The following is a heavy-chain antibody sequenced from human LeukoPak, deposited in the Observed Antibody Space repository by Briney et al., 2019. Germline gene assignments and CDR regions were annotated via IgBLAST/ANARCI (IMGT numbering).Heavy chain of an antibody. CDR3: ARAGTGEGALDI. Sequence: GGSLRLSCAASGFAFSSYGMHWVRQAPGKGLEWVAVIWFDGSNKYYADSVKGRFTISRDNSKNTLYLQMNSLRAEDTAVYYCARAGTGEGALDIWGRGTVVTVSS. V-gene: IGHV3-33*01. CDR1: GFAFSSYG. D-gene: IGHD7-27*01. J-gene: IGHJ3*02. CDR2: IWFDGSNK.